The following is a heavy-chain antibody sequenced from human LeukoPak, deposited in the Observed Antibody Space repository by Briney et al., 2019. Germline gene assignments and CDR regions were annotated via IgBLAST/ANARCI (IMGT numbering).Heavy chain of an antibody. J-gene: IGHJ4*02. CDR3: AGRYCTSGVCSPFDY. CDR2: ISSSSSTI. V-gene: IGHV3-48*04. Sequence: GGSLRLSCAASGFTVSSNYMNWVRQAPGKGLEWVSYISSSSSTIYYADSVKGRFTISRDNAKNSLYLQMNSLRAEDTAVYYCAGRYCTSGVCSPFDYWGQGTLVTVSS. D-gene: IGHD2-8*01. CDR1: GFTVSSNY.